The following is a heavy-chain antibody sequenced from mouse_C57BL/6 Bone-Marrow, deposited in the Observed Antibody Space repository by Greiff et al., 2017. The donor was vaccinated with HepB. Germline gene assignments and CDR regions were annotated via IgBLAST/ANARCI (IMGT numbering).Heavy chain of an antibody. D-gene: IGHD2-3*01. CDR2: IDPENGDT. J-gene: IGHJ2*01. Sequence: VQLKQSGAELVRPGASVKLSCTASGFNIKDDYMHWVKQRPEQGLEWIGWIDPENGDTEYASKFQGKATITADTSSNTAYLQLSSLTSEDTAVYYCTTSYEFDYWGQGTTLTVSS. CDR3: TTSYEFDY. CDR1: GFNIKDDY. V-gene: IGHV14-4*01.